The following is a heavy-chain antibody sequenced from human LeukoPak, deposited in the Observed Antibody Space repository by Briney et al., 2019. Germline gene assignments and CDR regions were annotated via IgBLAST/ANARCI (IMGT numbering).Heavy chain of an antibody. J-gene: IGHJ3*02. CDR1: GGSINNYY. CDR3: ARGPGVVAATGPDAFDI. CDR2: IYYTGST. D-gene: IGHD2-15*01. V-gene: IGHV4-59*12. Sequence: PSETLSLTCTVSGGSINNYYWSWVRQPPGAGLEWLAYIYYTGSTNYNPSLKSRVTTSVDTSKNQFSLKLSSVTAADTAVYYCARGPGVVAATGPDAFDIWGQGTMVTVSS.